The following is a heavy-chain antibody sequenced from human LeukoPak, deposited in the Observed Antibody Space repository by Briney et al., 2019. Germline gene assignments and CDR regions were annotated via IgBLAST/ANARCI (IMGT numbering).Heavy chain of an antibody. CDR2: FDPEYGET. CDR1: GGYTLSELY. V-gene: IGHV1-24*01. Sequence: ASVKVSCKVSGGYTLSELYMHWVRQAPGKGLEWMGRFDPEYGETIYAQGFQGRVTMTEDTSTDTAYMEMSSLRSEDTAVYYCTSAYGSGSQLDYWGQGTLVTVSS. CDR3: TSAYGSGSQLDY. J-gene: IGHJ4*02. D-gene: IGHD3-10*01.